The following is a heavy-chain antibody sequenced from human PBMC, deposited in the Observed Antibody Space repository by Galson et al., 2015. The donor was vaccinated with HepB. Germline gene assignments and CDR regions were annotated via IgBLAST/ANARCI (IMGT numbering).Heavy chain of an antibody. Sequence: SLRLSCAAFEFTFSSYSMNWIRQSPGKGLEWISYISGGGGHTFYADSVKGRFTISRDNAQNSVFLQMNSLRIDDTAVYYCARDHSHHYLDNPSGFDFWGQGTLVTVSS. D-gene: IGHD2/OR15-2a*01. CDR3: ARDHSHHYLDNPSGFDF. V-gene: IGHV3-21*05. J-gene: IGHJ4*02. CDR2: ISGGGGHT. CDR1: EFTFSSYS.